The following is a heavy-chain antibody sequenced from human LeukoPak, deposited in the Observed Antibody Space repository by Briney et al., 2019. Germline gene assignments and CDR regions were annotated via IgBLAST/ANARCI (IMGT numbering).Heavy chain of an antibody. V-gene: IGHV3-48*04. D-gene: IGHD6-13*01. CDR3: ARLRTGRFSTSWFDY. Sequence: GGSLRLSCAASGFNFSTFTMNWVRQAPGKGLEWVSSITSSGSTIFYADSVKGRFTVSRDNAKNSLYLQVYSLTVEDTATYYCARLRTGRFSTSWFDYWGQGSLVTVSS. J-gene: IGHJ4*02. CDR2: ITSSGSTI. CDR1: GFNFSTFT.